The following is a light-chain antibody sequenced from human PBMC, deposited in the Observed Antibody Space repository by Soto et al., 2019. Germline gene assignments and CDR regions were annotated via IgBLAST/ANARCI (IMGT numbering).Light chain of an antibody. Sequence: EIVLTQSPGTLSLSPGERATLFCRASQSVSSSYLAWYQQKTGQAPRLLIYGASSRATGIPDKFSGSGSGTDFTLTISRLEPEDVAVYYCQQYGSSLLTFGGGTKVEIK. CDR2: GAS. V-gene: IGKV3-20*01. CDR3: QQYGSSLLT. J-gene: IGKJ4*01. CDR1: QSVSSSY.